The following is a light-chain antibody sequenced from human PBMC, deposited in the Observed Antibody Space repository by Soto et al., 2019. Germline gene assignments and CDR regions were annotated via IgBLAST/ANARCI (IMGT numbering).Light chain of an antibody. V-gene: IGLV2-14*01. J-gene: IGLJ1*01. CDR3: SSYTRSSTLYV. CDR1: SSDVGGYNY. CDR2: DVS. Sequence: QSALTKPASVSGSPGQSITISCTGTSSDVGGYNYVSWYQQHPGKAPKLMIYDVSNRPSGVSNRCSGSKSGNTASLTISGLQAEDEADYYCSSYTRSSTLYVFGTGTKVTVL.